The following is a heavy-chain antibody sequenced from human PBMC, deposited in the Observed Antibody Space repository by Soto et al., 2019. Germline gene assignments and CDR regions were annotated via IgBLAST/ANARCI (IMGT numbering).Heavy chain of an antibody. CDR3: AKDQRYYDNPPYGMDV. CDR1: GFTFSSYG. CDR2: ISYDGSNK. J-gene: IGHJ6*02. V-gene: IGHV3-30*18. Sequence: QVQLVESGGGVVQPGRSLRLSCAASGFTFSSYGMHWVRQAPGKGLEWVAVISYDGSNKYYADSVKGRFTISRDNCKNTLYLQMNSLRAEDTAVYYCAKDQRYYDNPPYGMDVWGQGTTVTVSS. D-gene: IGHD3-9*01.